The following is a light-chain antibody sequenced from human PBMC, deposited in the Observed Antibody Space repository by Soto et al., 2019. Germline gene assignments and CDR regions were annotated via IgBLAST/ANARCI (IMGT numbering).Light chain of an antibody. V-gene: IGKV1-5*01. J-gene: IGKJ1*01. CDR2: DAS. Sequence: DIQMTQSPSTLSASVGDRVTITCRASQSISSWLAWYQQKPGKAPKLLIYDASSLESGVPSRFSGSGSGPEFTLTISSLQPADVATDYCQQYNSYSPTFGQGTKVEIK. CDR3: QQYNSYSPT. CDR1: QSISSW.